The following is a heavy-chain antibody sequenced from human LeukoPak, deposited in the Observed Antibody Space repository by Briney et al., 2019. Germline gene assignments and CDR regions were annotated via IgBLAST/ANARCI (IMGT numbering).Heavy chain of an antibody. V-gene: IGHV1-69*13. D-gene: IGHD4-17*01. CDR2: TIPIFGTA. CDR3: ARDLGGDYVIGRGAFDI. Sequence: SVKVSCKASGSTFSSYAISWVRQAPGQGLEWMGGTIPIFGTANYAQKFQGRVTITADESTSTAYMELSSLRSEDTAVYYCARDLGGDYVIGRGAFDIWGQGTMVTVSS. CDR1: GSTFSSYA. J-gene: IGHJ3*02.